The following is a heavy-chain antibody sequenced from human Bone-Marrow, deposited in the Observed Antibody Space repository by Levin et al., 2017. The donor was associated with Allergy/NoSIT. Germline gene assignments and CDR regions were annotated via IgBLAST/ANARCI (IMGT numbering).Heavy chain of an antibody. CDR2: INPNSGGT. CDR1: GYTFTDYY. CDR3: ARDPDYYDRAFDI. D-gene: IGHD3-22*01. Sequence: GESLKISCKASGYTFTDYYMNWVRQAPGQGLEWMGWINPNSGGTNYAQKFQGRVTMTRDTSISTACMELSGLRSDDTAVYYCARDPDYYDRAFDIWGQGTMVTVSS. V-gene: IGHV1-2*02. J-gene: IGHJ3*02.